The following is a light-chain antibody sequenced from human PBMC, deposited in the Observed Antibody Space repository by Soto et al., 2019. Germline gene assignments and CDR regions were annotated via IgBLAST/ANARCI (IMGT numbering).Light chain of an antibody. V-gene: IGKV3-11*01. J-gene: IGKJ4*01. CDR2: DAS. CDR3: QQRSNWPQIT. CDR1: QSVSKY. Sequence: EIVLTQSPATLSLSPGERATLSCRASQSVSKYLAWYKQKPGQAPRLLIHDASNRAPGIPARFSGSGSGTDFTPTISSLEPEDFGVYYCQQRSNWPQITFGGGTKVEIK.